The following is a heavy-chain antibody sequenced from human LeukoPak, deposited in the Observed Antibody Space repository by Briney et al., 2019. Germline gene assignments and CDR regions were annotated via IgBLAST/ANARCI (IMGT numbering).Heavy chain of an antibody. Sequence: SETLSLACTVSSGSINFYYWSWIRQTPGKGLEWIGYIYYRGSANYNPSLKSRVTISVDTPKNQFSLNLSSVTAADTAIYYCARTTGNYGYYFDYWGQGAQVTVSS. D-gene: IGHD1-7*01. CDR1: SGSINFYY. J-gene: IGHJ4*02. CDR3: ARTTGNYGYYFDY. CDR2: IYYRGSA. V-gene: IGHV4-59*01.